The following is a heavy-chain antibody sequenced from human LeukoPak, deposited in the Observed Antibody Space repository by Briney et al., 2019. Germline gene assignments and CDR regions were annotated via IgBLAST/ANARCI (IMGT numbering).Heavy chain of an antibody. CDR3: ARDRGLVVAGTYGGNWLDP. J-gene: IGHJ5*02. V-gene: IGHV4-30-2*01. CDR1: GGSISSGGYY. D-gene: IGHD6-19*01. CDR2: IYHSGST. Sequence: PSQTLSLTCTVSGGSISSGGYYWSWIRQPPGKGLEWIGYIYHSGSTYYNPSLKSRVTISVDRSKNQFSLKLSSVTAADTAVYYCARDRGLVVAGTYGGNWLDPWGQGTLVTVSS.